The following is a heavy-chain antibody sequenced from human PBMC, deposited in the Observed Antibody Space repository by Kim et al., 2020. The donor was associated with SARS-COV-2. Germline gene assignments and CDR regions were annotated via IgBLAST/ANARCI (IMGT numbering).Heavy chain of an antibody. D-gene: IGHD6-19*01. CDR3: TRGAVSGNDALGI. J-gene: IGHJ3*02. Sequence: GGSLRLSCKASGFTLTKYGMHRVRQAPGTGLEWVAFVSYDGSVKYYGETVKGRFTISRDTSKNTLFLQLESLRAGDTAVYYCTRGAVSGNDALGIWGQGSLVTVSS. V-gene: IGHV3-30*03. CDR2: VSYDGSVK. CDR1: GFTLTKYG.